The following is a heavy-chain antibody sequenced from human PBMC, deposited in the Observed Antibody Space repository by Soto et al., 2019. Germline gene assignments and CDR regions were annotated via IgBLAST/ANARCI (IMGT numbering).Heavy chain of an antibody. J-gene: IGHJ6*02. CDR2: IYYSGST. D-gene: IGHD7-27*01. V-gene: IGHV4-39*01. CDR3: ARLKLGALGYYYGMDV. Sequence: SETLSLTCTVSGGSISSSSYYWGWIRQPPGKGLEWIGSIYYSGSTYYNPSLKSRVTISVDTSKNQFSLKLSSVTAADTAVYYCARLKLGALGYYYGMDVWGQGTTVTVSS. CDR1: GGSISSSSYY.